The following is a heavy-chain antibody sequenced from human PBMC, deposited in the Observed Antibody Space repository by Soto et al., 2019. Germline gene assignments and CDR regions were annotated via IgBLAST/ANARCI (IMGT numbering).Heavy chain of an antibody. J-gene: IGHJ4*01. D-gene: IGHD3-10*01. CDR1: NYSLTDYG. Sequence: QVQLAHSGAELKRPGASVKVSCKPSNYSLTDYGIYWVRQAPGQGLEWMGWISGYNGDTNYAQKVQDRVLLTTESSTRTIYMELKNLTSDDSAFYYCARGSAFGSMGYLDSWDQGTLVIVSS. V-gene: IGHV1-18*04. CDR2: ISGYNGDT. CDR3: ARGSAFGSMGYLDS.